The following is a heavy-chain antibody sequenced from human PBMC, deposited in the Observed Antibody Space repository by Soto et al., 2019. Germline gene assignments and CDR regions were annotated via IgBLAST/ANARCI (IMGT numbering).Heavy chain of an antibody. D-gene: IGHD3-10*01. Sequence: SETLSLTCSVSGGSMSEYFWSWIRQSPERGLEWIGYVYYLGSTDYNPSLKSRVTISVDTSKRQLSLRLSSVTAADAAIYYCARDGYDGSGSPYPAYWGPGTQVTVPQ. CDR3: ARDGYDGSGSPYPAY. V-gene: IGHV4-59*01. CDR1: GGSMSEYF. CDR2: VYYLGST. J-gene: IGHJ4*02.